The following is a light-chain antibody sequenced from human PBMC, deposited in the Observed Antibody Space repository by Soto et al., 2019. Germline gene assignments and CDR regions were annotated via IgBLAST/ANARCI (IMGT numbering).Light chain of an antibody. V-gene: IGKV3-20*01. J-gene: IGKJ2*01. Sequence: EMVLTQSPGTLSLSPGERATLSCRASKSVSSSYLAWYQQKPGQAPRLLIYGASSRATGIPDRFSGSGSGTDFTLTISRLEPEDFAVYYCQQYGSSPETFGQGTKLEIK. CDR2: GAS. CDR1: KSVSSSY. CDR3: QQYGSSPET.